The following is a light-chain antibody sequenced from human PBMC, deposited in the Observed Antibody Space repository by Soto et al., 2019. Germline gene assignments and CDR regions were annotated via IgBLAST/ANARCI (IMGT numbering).Light chain of an antibody. J-gene: IGKJ4*01. V-gene: IGKV3-11*01. CDR2: DAS. CDR3: QQRSNWPRLT. CDR1: QSVSSY. Sequence: EIVLTQSPATLSLSPGERATLACMASQSVSSYLAWYQQKPGQAPRLLIYDASNRATGIPARFSGSRSGTDFTLTISSLEPEDFAVYYCQQRSNWPRLTFGGGTKVEIK.